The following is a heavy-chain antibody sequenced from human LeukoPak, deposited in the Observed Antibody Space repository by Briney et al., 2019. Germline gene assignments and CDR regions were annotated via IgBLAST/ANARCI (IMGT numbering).Heavy chain of an antibody. CDR1: GGTFSSYA. J-gene: IGHJ3*02. D-gene: IGHD3-22*01. CDR3: ARVRDPDYYDSSGYYSGAFDI. Sequence: ASVKVSCKASGGTFSSYAISWVRQAPGQGLEWMGWINPNSGGTNYAQKFQGWVTMTRDTSISTAYMELSRLRSDDTAVYYCARVRDPDYYDSSGYYSGAFDIWGQGTMVTVSS. CDR2: INPNSGGT. V-gene: IGHV1-2*04.